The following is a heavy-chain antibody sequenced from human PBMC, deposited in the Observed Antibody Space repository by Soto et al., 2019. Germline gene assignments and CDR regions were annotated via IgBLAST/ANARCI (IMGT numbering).Heavy chain of an antibody. V-gene: IGHV4-34*01. Sequence: QVQLQQWGAGLLKPSETLSLTCAVYGASFSGNYWSWIRQTPGKRLEWIGHINYSGRVTYNPSLESRTTMSGDTSRNHLSLNLTSVTAADAAVYFCATSYGSGSGGFDYWGQGTSVTVSS. CDR2: INYSGRV. CDR3: ATSYGSGSGGFDY. CDR1: GASFSGNY. J-gene: IGHJ4*02. D-gene: IGHD3-10*01.